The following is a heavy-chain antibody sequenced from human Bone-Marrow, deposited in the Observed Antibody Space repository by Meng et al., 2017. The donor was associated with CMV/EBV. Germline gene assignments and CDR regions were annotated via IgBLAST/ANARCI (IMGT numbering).Heavy chain of an antibody. CDR1: GYTFTSYY. CDR3: ARGRSKGVFTMVRGPRPGMDV. Sequence: ASVKVSCKASGYTFTSYYMHWVRQATGQGLEWMGWMNPNSGNTGYAQKFQGRVTTTRNTSISTAYMELSSLRSEDTAVYYCARGRSKGVFTMVRGPRPGMDVWGQGTTVTVSS. J-gene: IGHJ6*02. V-gene: IGHV1-8*02. D-gene: IGHD3-10*01. CDR2: MNPNSGNT.